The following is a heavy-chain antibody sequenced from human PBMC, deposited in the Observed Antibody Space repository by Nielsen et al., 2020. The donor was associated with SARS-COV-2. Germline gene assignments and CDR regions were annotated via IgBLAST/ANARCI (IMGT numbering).Heavy chain of an antibody. CDR2: ISYDGSNK. CDR1: GFTFSSYG. CDR3: ATLRGIAVAGTEFDP. Sequence: GGSLRLSCAASGFTFSSYGMHWVRQAPGKGLEWVAVISYDGSNKYYADSVKGRFTISRDNSKNTLYLQMSSLRAEDTAVYYCATLRGIAVAGTEFDPWGQGTLVTVSS. V-gene: IGHV3-30*03. J-gene: IGHJ5*02. D-gene: IGHD6-19*01.